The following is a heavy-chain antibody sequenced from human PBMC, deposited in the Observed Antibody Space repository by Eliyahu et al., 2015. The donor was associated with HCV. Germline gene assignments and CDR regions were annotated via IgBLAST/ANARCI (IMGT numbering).Heavy chain of an antibody. CDR3: AKDSESYSGAGSYWDYFYAMDV. Sequence: CPASGFTFSSHGLHWVRQAPGKGLEWVAFIRYDATNKYYSDSVKGRFTISRDNSKNALFLQMNSLRAEDTAIYYCAKDSESYSGAGSYWDYFYAMDVWGQGTTVIVSS. J-gene: IGHJ6*02. D-gene: IGHD3-10*01. CDR2: IRYDATNK. V-gene: IGHV3-30*02. CDR1: GFTFSSHG.